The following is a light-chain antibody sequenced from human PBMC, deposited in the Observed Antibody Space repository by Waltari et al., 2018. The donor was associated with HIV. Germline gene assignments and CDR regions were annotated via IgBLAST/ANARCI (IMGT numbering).Light chain of an antibody. CDR3: VGWDSRLRGYV. Sequence: SVLTQPPSASGAPGQRVTTSWSGSSSNIETANVYWYQQFPGAAPKLLIYKDTQRPGGVPDRFTGTKSGTSASLAVGGLRSDDEADYYCVGWDSRLRGYVFGAGTKVTVL. CDR2: KDT. J-gene: IGLJ1*01. V-gene: IGLV1-47*01. CDR1: SSNIETAN.